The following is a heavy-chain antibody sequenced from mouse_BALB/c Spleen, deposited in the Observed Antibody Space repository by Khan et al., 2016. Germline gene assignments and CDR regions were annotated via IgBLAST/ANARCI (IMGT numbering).Heavy chain of an antibody. J-gene: IGHJ2*01. Sequence: EVQLQESGPGLVKPSQSLSLTCTVSGYSITSGYAWNWIRQFPGNKLEWMGYINYSGSTTYNPSLKSQISITRETSKNQSFLQLKSVTTEDTATXYCARDYDSSSFFDVWGQGTTLTVSS. D-gene: IGHD1-1*01. V-gene: IGHV3-2*02. CDR2: INYSGST. CDR1: GYSITSGYA. CDR3: ARDYDSSSFFDV.